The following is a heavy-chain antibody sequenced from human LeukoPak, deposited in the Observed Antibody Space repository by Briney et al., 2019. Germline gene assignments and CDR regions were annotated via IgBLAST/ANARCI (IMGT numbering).Heavy chain of an antibody. D-gene: IGHD4-17*01. CDR3: ARVLGDFSYYYYYYMDV. CDR2: IYHSGST. V-gene: IGHV4-4*02. J-gene: IGHJ6*03. Sequence: PSETLSLTCAVSGGSISSSNWWSWVRQPPGKGLEWIGEIYHSGSTNYNPSLKSRVTISVDKSKNQFSLKLSSVTAADTAVYYCARVLGDFSYYYYYYMDVWGKGTTVTVSS. CDR1: GGSISSSNW.